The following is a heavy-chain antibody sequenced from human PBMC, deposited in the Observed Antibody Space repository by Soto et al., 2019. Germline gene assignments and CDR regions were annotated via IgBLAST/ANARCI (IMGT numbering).Heavy chain of an antibody. CDR2: IDTDGSTGGT. CDR3: ARGRGTYYADS. D-gene: IGHD1-26*01. CDR1: GFTFSGHW. V-gene: IGHV3-74*03. J-gene: IGHJ4*02. Sequence: EVRLVESGGALVPPGGSLRLTCEASGFTFSGHWMHWVRRAPGKGLVWVSHIDTDGSTGGTSYANSVKGRFTVSRDDSNDRLYLQMNDLRVEDTAVYYYARGRGTYYADSWGQGTLVTVSS.